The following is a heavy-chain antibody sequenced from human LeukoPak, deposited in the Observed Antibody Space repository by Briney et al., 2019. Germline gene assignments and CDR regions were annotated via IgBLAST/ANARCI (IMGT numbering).Heavy chain of an antibody. CDR2: IIPIFGTA. CDR3: ARGVDYDSSGHPGSRFDP. J-gene: IGHJ5*02. Sequence: ASVKVSCKASGGTFSSYAISWVRQAPGQGLEWMGGIIPIFGTANYAQKFQGRVTITADESTSTAYMELSSLRSEDTAVYYCARGVDYDSSGHPGSRFDPWGQGALVTVSS. D-gene: IGHD3-22*01. V-gene: IGHV1-69*13. CDR1: GGTFSSYA.